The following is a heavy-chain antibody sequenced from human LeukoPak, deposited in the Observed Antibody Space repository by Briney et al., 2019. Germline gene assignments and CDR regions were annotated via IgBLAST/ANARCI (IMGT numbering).Heavy chain of an antibody. V-gene: IGHV3-48*03. D-gene: IGHD3-10*01. CDR1: GFTLSSYE. CDR2: ISSSGSTI. J-gene: IGHJ4*02. CDR3: ARDRYYYGSGSPKALDY. Sequence: GGSLRLSCAASGFTLSSYEMNWVRQAPGKGLEWVSYISSSGSTIYYADSVKGRFTIARDNAENSVYLQMNSLRAEDTAVYYCARDRYYYGSGSPKALDYWGQGTLVTVSS.